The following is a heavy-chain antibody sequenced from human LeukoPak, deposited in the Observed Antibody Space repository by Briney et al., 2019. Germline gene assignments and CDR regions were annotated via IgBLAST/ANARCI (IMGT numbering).Heavy chain of an antibody. CDR1: GYTFTSYY. Sequence: ASVKVSCKASGYTFTSYYMHWVRQAPGQGLEWMGIINPSGGSTSYAQKLQGRVTMTTDTSTSTAYMELRSLRSDDTAVYYCARDRGAGYGSGSYPGYWGQGTLVTVSS. J-gene: IGHJ4*02. D-gene: IGHD3-10*01. V-gene: IGHV1-46*01. CDR2: INPSGGST. CDR3: ARDRGAGYGSGSYPGY.